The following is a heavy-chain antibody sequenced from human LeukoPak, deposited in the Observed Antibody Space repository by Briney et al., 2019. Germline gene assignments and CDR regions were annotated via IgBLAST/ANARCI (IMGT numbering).Heavy chain of an antibody. CDR3: TRAQGLYY. Sequence: GGSPRLSCSASGFTFANSTMSWFRQVPGKGLEWVAFIRRKTYGETPEDAASVKGRFIISRDDSKSVAYLQMNSLKVEDTGVYYCTRAQGLYYWGQGTLVTVSS. V-gene: IGHV3-49*03. CDR1: GFTFANST. D-gene: IGHD3/OR15-3a*01. J-gene: IGHJ4*02. CDR2: IRRKTYGETP.